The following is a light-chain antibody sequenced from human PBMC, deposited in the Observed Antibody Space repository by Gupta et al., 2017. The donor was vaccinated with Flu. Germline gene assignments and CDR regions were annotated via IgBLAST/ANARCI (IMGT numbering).Light chain of an antibody. V-gene: IGKV1-5*03. Sequence: PSTLSASVGDRVTITCRASQSISSWLAWYQQKPGKAPKLLIYKASSLESGVPSRFSGSGSGTEFTLTISSLHPDDFTTYYCQQDNSYPWTFGQGTKVEIK. CDR3: QQDNSYPWT. CDR1: QSISSW. J-gene: IGKJ1*01. CDR2: KAS.